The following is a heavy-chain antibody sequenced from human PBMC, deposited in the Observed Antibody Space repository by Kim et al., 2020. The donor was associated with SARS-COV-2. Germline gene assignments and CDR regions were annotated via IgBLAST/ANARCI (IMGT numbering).Heavy chain of an antibody. CDR2: ISSSSSYI. Sequence: GGSLRLSCAASGFTFSSYSMNWVRQAPGKGLEWVSSISSSSSYIYYADSVKGRFTISGDNAKNSLYLQMNSLRAEDTAVYYCARVSVPDGSGSYPYYFDYWGQGTLVTVSS. J-gene: IGHJ4*02. V-gene: IGHV3-21*01. D-gene: IGHD3-10*01. CDR1: GFTFSSYS. CDR3: ARVSVPDGSGSYPYYFDY.